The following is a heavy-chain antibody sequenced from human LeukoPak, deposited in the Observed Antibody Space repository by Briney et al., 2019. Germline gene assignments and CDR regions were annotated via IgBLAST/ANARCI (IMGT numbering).Heavy chain of an antibody. D-gene: IGHD5-12*01. CDR2: IYPGDSDT. CDR1: GSSFTSYW. V-gene: IGHV5-51*01. Sequence: GESLQISCKGSGSSFTSYWIGWVRQMPGKGLEWMGIIYPGDSDTRYSPSFQGQVTISADKSISTAYLQWSSLKASDTAMYYCARLKEYSDYDWYYFDYWGQGTLVTVSS. J-gene: IGHJ4*02. CDR3: ARLKEYSDYDWYYFDY.